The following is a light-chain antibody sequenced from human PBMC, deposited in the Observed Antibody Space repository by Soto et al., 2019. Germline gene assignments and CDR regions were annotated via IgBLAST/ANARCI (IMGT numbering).Light chain of an antibody. Sequence: QSVLAQPASVSGSPGQSITISCTGTDSDVGAYNSVSWYQQHPHKAPRLIIYKGTRRPSGISYRFSGSTSGNAASLTISALQADDEADYFCCSSAPESTYVFGTGTRSP. J-gene: IGLJ1*01. CDR1: DSDVGAYNS. CDR2: KGT. V-gene: IGLV2-23*01. CDR3: CSSAPESTYV.